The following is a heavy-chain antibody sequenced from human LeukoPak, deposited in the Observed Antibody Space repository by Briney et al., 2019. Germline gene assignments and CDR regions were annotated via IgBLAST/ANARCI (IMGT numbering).Heavy chain of an antibody. V-gene: IGHV4-61*01. CDR2: IYYSGST. D-gene: IGHD6-13*01. Sequence: SETLSLTCTVSGGSISSSSYYWSWIRQPPGKGLEWIGYIYYSGSTNYNPSLKSRVTISVDTSKNQFSLKLSSVTAADTAVYYCARAEGIAAAGLDYWGQGTLVTVSS. CDR1: GGSISSSSYY. CDR3: ARAEGIAAAGLDY. J-gene: IGHJ4*02.